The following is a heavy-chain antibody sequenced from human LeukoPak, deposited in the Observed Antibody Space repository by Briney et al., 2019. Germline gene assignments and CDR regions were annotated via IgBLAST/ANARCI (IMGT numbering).Heavy chain of an antibody. CDR1: GFTFSNYG. J-gene: IGHJ4*02. CDR2: IWYDGSNK. Sequence: GGSLRLSCVASGFTFSNYGMHWVRQAPGKGLEWVAVIWYDGSNKYYADSAKGRFTISRDNSKNTVYLQMNSLRAEDTAVYFCARDLGSSSSPIDYWGQGTLVTVSS. D-gene: IGHD6-6*01. CDR3: ARDLGSSSSPIDY. V-gene: IGHV3-33*01.